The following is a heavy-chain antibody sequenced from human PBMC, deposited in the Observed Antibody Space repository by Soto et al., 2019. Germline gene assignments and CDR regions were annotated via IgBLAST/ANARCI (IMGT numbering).Heavy chain of an antibody. CDR3: ARGVSIYGSGSYYSY. V-gene: IGHV4-34*01. CDR2: INHSGST. J-gene: IGHJ4*02. Sequence: SETLSLTCAVYGGSFSGYYWSWIRQPPGKGLEWIGEINHSGSTNYNPSLKSRVTISVDTSKNQFSLKLSSVTAADTAVYYCARGVSIYGSGSYYSYWGQGTLVTVSS. CDR1: GGSFSGYY. D-gene: IGHD3-10*01.